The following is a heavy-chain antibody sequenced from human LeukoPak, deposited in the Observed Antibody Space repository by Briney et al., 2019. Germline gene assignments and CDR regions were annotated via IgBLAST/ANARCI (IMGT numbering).Heavy chain of an antibody. J-gene: IGHJ4*02. CDR2: IKSKTDGGTT. D-gene: IGHD3-22*01. CDR3: TTVDHYDSSGYYRPFNY. CDR1: GFTFSNAW. V-gene: IGHV3-15*01. Sequence: PGGSLRLSCAASGFTFSNAWMSWVRQAPGKGLEWVGRIKSKTDGGTTDYAAPVKGRFTISRDDSKNTLYLQMNSLKTEDTAVYYCTTVDHYDSSGYYRPFNYWGQGTLVTVSS.